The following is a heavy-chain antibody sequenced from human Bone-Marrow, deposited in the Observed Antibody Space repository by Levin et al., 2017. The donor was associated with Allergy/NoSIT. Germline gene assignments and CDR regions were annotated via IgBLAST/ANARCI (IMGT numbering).Heavy chain of an antibody. D-gene: IGHD2-2*01. CDR3: ARDTGSNYYCGMDV. J-gene: IGHJ6*02. CDR2: INWSSGSI. Sequence: GGSLRLSCAASGFTFGDYAMHWVRQAPGKGLEWVSSINWSSGSIGYADSVKGRFTISRDNAKNSLYLQMNSLRAEDTAFYYCARDTGSNYYCGMDVWGQGTTVTVSS. V-gene: IGHV3-9*01. CDR1: GFTFGDYA.